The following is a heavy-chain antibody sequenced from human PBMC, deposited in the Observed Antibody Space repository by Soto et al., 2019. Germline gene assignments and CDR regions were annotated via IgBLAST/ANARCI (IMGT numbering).Heavy chain of an antibody. J-gene: IGHJ4*02. V-gene: IGHV6-1*01. Sequence: SQTLSLTCVISGDSVSIYSGAWNWIRQSPSRGLEWLGRTYYRSKWYYDYAESVKSRIIISVDNSKNTLYLQMSSLRAEDTAVYYCVKERYCGGDSCYGFYFDYWGQGTLVTVSS. CDR1: GDSVSIYSGA. CDR3: VKERYCGGDSCYGFYFDY. CDR2: TYYRSKWYY. D-gene: IGHD2-15*01.